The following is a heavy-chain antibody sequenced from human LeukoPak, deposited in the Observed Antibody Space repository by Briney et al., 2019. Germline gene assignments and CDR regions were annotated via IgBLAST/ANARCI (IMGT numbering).Heavy chain of an antibody. J-gene: IGHJ4*02. D-gene: IGHD3-10*01. V-gene: IGHV4-59*12. Sequence: PSETLSLTCTVSGGSISSYYWSWIRQPPGKGLEWIGYIYYSGSTNYNPSLKSRVTMSVDTSKNQFSLKLSSVTAADTAVYYCARDMPFGGSGGPPDYWGQGTLVTVSS. CDR2: IYYSGST. CDR1: GGSISSYY. CDR3: ARDMPFGGSGGPPDY.